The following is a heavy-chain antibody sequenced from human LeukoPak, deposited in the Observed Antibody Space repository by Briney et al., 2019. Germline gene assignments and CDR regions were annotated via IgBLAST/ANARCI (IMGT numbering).Heavy chain of an antibody. Sequence: PSETLSLTCTVSGGSISSYYWSWIRQPPGKGLECIGYIYYSGSANYNPSLKSRATISVDTSKNQFSLKLSSVTAADTAVYYCARIYSGWYPDYWGQGTLVTVSS. CDR3: ARIYSGWYPDY. CDR1: GGSISSYY. D-gene: IGHD6-19*01. V-gene: IGHV4-59*01. CDR2: IYYSGSA. J-gene: IGHJ4*02.